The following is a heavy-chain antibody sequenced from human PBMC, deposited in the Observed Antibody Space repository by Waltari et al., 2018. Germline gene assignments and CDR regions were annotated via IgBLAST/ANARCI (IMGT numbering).Heavy chain of an antibody. J-gene: IGHJ3*02. CDR2: IIPMFGTA. CDR3: ARGGLYGQQLLESASEI. CDR1: GGSFSTYA. Sequence: QVQLVQSGAELKKPGSSVKVSCKASGGSFSTYAITWVRQAPGQGIEWMGGIIPMFGTANYAHKIQDRVTIFTDESMTTAYMGLSSLTSEDTAVYYCARGGLYGQQLLESASEIWGQGTKVTVSS. D-gene: IGHD6-13*01. V-gene: IGHV1-69*05.